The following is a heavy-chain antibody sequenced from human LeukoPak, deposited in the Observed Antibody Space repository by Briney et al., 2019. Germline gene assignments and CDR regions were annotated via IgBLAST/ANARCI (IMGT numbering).Heavy chain of an antibody. CDR3: ARGQALFDY. CDR1: GFTFSSYS. Sequence: PGGSLRLSCAASGFTFSSYSMNWVRQAPGKGLEWVSSISSSSSYICYADSVKGRFTISRDNAKNSLYLQMNSLRAEDTAVYYCARGQALFDYWGQGTLVTVSS. D-gene: IGHD6-6*01. J-gene: IGHJ4*02. V-gene: IGHV3-21*01. CDR2: ISSSSSYI.